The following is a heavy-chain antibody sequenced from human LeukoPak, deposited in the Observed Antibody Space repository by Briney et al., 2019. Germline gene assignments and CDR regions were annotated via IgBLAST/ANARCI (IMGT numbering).Heavy chain of an antibody. J-gene: IGHJ4*02. CDR3: ARGLGGSYYEPIDY. V-gene: IGHV3-53*01. CDR1: GFTVSRKY. CDR2: IYGGGTT. D-gene: IGHD1-26*01. Sequence: GGSLRLSCSSSGFTVSRKYMSWVRQAPGKGLECVSVIYGGGTTYYADSVKGRFTISRDNSKNTLYLQMNSLRAEDTAVYYCARGLGGSYYEPIDYWGQGTLVTVSS.